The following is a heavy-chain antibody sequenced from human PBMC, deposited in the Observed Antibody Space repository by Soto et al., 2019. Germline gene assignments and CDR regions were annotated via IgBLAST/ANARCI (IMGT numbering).Heavy chain of an antibody. Sequence: EVQLLESGGGLVQPGGSLRLSCAASGFTFSTYAMSWVRQAPGKGLEWVSAISGSGGTTYYADSVKGRFTISRDNSINTLYLQMKSLRTEDTAVYYCAHPRGFGVFDAYDFWGQGAMVTVSS. CDR3: AHPRGFGVFDAYDF. J-gene: IGHJ3*01. CDR2: ISGSGGTT. CDR1: GFTFSTYA. V-gene: IGHV3-23*01. D-gene: IGHD3-10*01.